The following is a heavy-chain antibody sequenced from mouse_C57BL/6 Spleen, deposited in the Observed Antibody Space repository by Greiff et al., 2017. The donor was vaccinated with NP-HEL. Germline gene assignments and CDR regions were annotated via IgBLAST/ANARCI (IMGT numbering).Heavy chain of an antibody. Sequence: QVQLQQPGAELVMPGASVKLSCKASGYTFTSYWMHWVKQRPGQGLEWIGEIDPSDSYTNYNQKFKGKSTLTVDKSSSTAYMQLSSLTSEDSAVYYCARQSSGPWFAYWGQGTLVTVSA. CDR3: ARQSSGPWFAY. CDR1: GYTFTSYW. CDR2: IDPSDSYT. D-gene: IGHD3-2*02. J-gene: IGHJ3*01. V-gene: IGHV1-69*01.